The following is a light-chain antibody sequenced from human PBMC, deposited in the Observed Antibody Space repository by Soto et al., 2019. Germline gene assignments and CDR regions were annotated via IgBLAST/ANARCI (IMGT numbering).Light chain of an antibody. CDR1: QSVNNNY. Sequence: EIVLTQSPGTLSLSPGERATLSCRASQSVNNNYLVWYQQKPRQTPRLLIYGASNRATGIPDRFSGSGSGTDFTLTISRREPEDFAVYYCQQYGISPFTFGPGTKVDIK. CDR3: QQYGISPFT. J-gene: IGKJ3*01. V-gene: IGKV3-20*01. CDR2: GAS.